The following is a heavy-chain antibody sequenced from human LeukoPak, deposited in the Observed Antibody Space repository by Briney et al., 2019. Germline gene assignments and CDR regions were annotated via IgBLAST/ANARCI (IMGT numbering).Heavy chain of an antibody. CDR1: GYSISSGYY. D-gene: IGHD6-19*01. CDR2: IHHSGST. J-gene: IGHJ5*02. V-gene: IGHV4-38-2*01. CDR3: ARGSGYSSGWNWFDP. Sequence: SETLSLTCAVSGYSISSGYYWGWIRPPPGKGLEWIGNIHHSGSTYYSPSLKSRVTIPVDTSKHQFSLKVSSVTPADTAVYYCARGSGYSSGWNWFDPWGQGTLVTVSS.